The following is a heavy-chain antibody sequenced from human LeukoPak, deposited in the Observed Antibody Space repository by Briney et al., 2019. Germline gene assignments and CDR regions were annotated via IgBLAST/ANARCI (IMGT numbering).Heavy chain of an antibody. J-gene: IGHJ4*02. Sequence: PGGSLRLSCAASGFTFSSYSMNWVRQAPGKGLEWVSYISSSSSYIYYADSMKGRFTISRDDAKNSLYLQMNSLRAEDTAVYYCARDLVGCSSTSCYRYFDYWGQGTLVTVSS. CDR2: ISSSSSYI. V-gene: IGHV3-21*01. CDR1: GFTFSSYS. D-gene: IGHD2-2*01. CDR3: ARDLVGCSSTSCYRYFDY.